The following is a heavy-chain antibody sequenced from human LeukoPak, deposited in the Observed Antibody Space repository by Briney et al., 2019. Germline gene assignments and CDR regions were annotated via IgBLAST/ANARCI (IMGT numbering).Heavy chain of an antibody. CDR1: GVSISSYY. CDR2: IFYSGNT. CDR3: ARLAAISGSDYPDD. D-gene: IGHD1-26*01. V-gene: IGHV4-59*08. Sequence: SETLSLTCTVSGVSISSYYWSWIRQPPGKGLEWIGYIFYSGNTIYNPSLRSRVTTSADTSKNHFSLRLRSVTAADTAVYYCARLAAISGSDYPDDWGQGTLVTVSS. J-gene: IGHJ4*02.